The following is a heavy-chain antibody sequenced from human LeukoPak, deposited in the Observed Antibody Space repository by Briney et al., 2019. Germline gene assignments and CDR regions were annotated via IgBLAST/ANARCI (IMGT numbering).Heavy chain of an antibody. CDR3: AKGNDIGGYYYPHFDY. CDR1: AFIFSGHW. J-gene: IGHJ4*02. D-gene: IGHD3-22*01. CDR2: IKEDGSER. Sequence: GGSLRLSCEGSAFIFSGHWMNWVRQTPGKGLEWVASIKEDGSERQYVDSVKGRFTFSRENSKNTLYLQMNSLRAEDTAVYYCAKGNDIGGYYYPHFDYWGQGTLVTVSS. V-gene: IGHV3-7*01.